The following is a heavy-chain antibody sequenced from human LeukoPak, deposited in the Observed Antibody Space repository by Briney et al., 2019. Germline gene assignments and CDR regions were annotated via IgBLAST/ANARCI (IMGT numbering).Heavy chain of an antibody. CDR2: IWYDGSNK. V-gene: IGHV3-33*06. J-gene: IGHJ6*03. Sequence: PGGSLTLSCAASGFTFSSYGMHWVRQAPGKGLEWVAVIWYDGSNKYYADSVKGRFTISRDNSKNTLYLQMNSLRAEDTAVYYCAKDSGHSGYYYYMDVWGKGTTVTVSS. CDR3: AKDSGHSGYYYYMDV. D-gene: IGHD3-10*01. CDR1: GFTFSSYG.